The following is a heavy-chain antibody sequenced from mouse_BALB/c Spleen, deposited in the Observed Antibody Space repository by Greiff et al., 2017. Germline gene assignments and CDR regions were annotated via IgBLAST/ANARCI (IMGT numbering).Heavy chain of an antibody. V-gene: IGHV2-2*02. J-gene: IGHJ4*01. Sequence: QVQLKQSGPGLVQPSQSLSITCTVSGFSLTSYGVHWVRQSPGKGLEWLGVIWSGGSTDYNAAFISRLSISKDNSKSQVFFKMNSLQANDTAIYYCARRTYYRYDGVMDYWGQGTSVTVSS. CDR3: ARRTYYRYDGVMDY. CDR1: GFSLTSYG. D-gene: IGHD2-14*01. CDR2: IWSGGST.